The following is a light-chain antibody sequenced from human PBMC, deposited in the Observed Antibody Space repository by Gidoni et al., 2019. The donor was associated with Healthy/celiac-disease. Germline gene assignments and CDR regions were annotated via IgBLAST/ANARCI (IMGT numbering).Light chain of an antibody. CDR1: QGIRND. J-gene: IGKJ1*01. V-gene: IGKV1-6*01. CDR3: LKDYNYPWT. Sequence: AIQMTQSPSSLSASVGDRVTITCRASQGIRNDLGWYQQKPGKAPKLLIYAVSRLQSGVPSRFSGSGSGTDFTLTISSLQPEDFATYYCLKDYNYPWTFGQGTKVEIK. CDR2: AVS.